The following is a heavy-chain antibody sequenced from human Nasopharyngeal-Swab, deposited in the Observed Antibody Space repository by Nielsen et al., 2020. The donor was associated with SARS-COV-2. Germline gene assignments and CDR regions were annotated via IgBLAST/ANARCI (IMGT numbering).Heavy chain of an antibody. CDR1: GGSISNYH. D-gene: IGHD4-17*01. CDR2: IYYSGST. CDR3: ARRGEGYGDYLDY. J-gene: IGHJ4*02. V-gene: IGHV4-59*08. Sequence: AGSLRLSCSVSGGSISNYHWNWIRQPPGKGLEWIGYIYYSGSTTFTPSLKSRVTISVDTSKNQFSLKLSSVTAADTAVNYCARRGEGYGDYLDYWGQGTLVTVSS.